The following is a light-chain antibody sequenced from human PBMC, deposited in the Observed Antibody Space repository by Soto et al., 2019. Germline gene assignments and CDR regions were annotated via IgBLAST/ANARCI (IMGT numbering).Light chain of an antibody. CDR1: SSDVGGYNY. V-gene: IGLV2-14*01. CDR3: TSYTGSSTHV. J-gene: IGLJ1*01. Sequence: VLTQPASVSGSPGQSITISCTGTSSDVGGYNYVSWYQQHPGKAPKLMIYDVSNRPSGVSNRFSGSKSGNTASLTISGLQAEDEADYYCTSYTGSSTHVFGTGTKVTV. CDR2: DVS.